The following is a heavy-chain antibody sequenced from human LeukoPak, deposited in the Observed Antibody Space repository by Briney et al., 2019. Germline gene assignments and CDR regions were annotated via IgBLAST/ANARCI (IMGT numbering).Heavy chain of an antibody. CDR3: AKGWAGRFDP. Sequence: GGSLRLSCAASGFTFSSYGMHWVRQAPGKGLEWVAVISYDGSNKYYADSVKGRFTISRDNSKNTLYLQMSSLRAEDTAVYYCAKGWAGRFDPWGQGTLVTVSS. V-gene: IGHV3-30*18. CDR1: GFTFSSYG. CDR2: ISYDGSNK. J-gene: IGHJ5*02. D-gene: IGHD3-10*01.